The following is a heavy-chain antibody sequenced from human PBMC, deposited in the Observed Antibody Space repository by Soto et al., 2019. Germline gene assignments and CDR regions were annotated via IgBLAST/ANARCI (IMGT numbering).Heavy chain of an antibody. CDR3: ARSIDP. CDR2: IYYDGNT. Sequence: PSETLSLTCTVSGDSITSSSHYWGWIRQPPGKGLQSIANIYYDGNTYYNPSLKSRVTISLDTSKNQFSLRLNSVTAADTAVYYCARSIDPWGQGTLVPVSS. J-gene: IGHJ5*02. V-gene: IGHV4-39*07. CDR1: GDSITSSSHY.